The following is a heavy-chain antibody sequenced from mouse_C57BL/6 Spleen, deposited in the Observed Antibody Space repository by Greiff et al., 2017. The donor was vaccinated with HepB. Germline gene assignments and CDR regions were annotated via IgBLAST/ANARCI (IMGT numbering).Heavy chain of an antibody. J-gene: IGHJ4*01. Sequence: QVNVKQPGAELVKPGASVKVSCKASGYTFTSYWMHWVKQRPGQGLEWIGRIHPSDSDINYNQKFKGKATLAVDKSSSTAYMQLSSLTSVDSAVYYCAIEGYDDYAMDYWGHVASVTVSS. CDR2: IHPSDSDI. CDR3: AIEGYDDYAMDY. D-gene: IGHD2-2*01. CDR1: GYTFTSYW. V-gene: IGHV1-74*01.